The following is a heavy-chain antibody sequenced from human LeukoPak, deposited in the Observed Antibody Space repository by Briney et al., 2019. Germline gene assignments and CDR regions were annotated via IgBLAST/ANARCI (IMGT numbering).Heavy chain of an antibody. D-gene: IGHD2-2*01. CDR3: ARQVGYCSSTSCKHKGWFDP. CDR1: GGSISSYY. V-gene: IGHV4-59*08. Sequence: SETLSLTCTVSGGSISSYYWSWIRQPPGKGLEWIGYIYYSGSTNYNPSLKSRDTISVDTSKNQFSLKLSSVTAADTAVYYCARQVGYCSSTSCKHKGWFDPWGQGTLVTVSS. J-gene: IGHJ5*02. CDR2: IYYSGST.